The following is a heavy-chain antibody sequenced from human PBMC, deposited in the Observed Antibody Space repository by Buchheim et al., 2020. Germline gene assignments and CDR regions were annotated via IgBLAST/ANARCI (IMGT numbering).Heavy chain of an antibody. CDR3: ARASRYYDSSGYSWFDY. CDR2: INHSGST. Sequence: QVQLQQWGAGLLKPSETLSLTCAVYGGSFSGYYWSWIRQPPGKGLEWIGEINHSGSTNSNPSPKSRVTITVDTSKNQFSLKLSSVTAADTAVYYCARASRYYDSSGYSWFDYWGQGTL. CDR1: GGSFSGYY. J-gene: IGHJ4*02. V-gene: IGHV4-34*01. D-gene: IGHD3-22*01.